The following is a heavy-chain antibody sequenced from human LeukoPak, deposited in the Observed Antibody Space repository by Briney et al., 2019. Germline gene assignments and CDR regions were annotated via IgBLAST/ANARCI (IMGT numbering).Heavy chain of an antibody. Sequence: GGSLRLSCAASGFTFSSYSMNWVRQAPGKGLEWVSSISSSSSYIYYADSVKGRFTISRDNAKNSLYLQMNSLRAEDTAVYYCALGDILTGFDPWGQGTLVTVSS. CDR1: GFTFSSYS. CDR3: ALGDILTGFDP. CDR2: ISSSSSYI. D-gene: IGHD3-9*01. V-gene: IGHV3-21*01. J-gene: IGHJ5*02.